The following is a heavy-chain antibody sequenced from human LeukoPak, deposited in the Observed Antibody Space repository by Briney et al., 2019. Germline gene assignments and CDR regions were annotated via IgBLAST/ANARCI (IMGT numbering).Heavy chain of an antibody. CDR2: ISGSGGST. D-gene: IGHD2-15*01. V-gene: IGHV3-23*01. CDR3: ASQIVVVAATRGHNFDY. J-gene: IGHJ4*02. CDR1: GFTFSSYA. Sequence: GGSLRLSCAASGFTFSSYAMSWVRQAPGKGLEWVSAISGSGGSTYYADSVKGRFTISRDNSKNTLYLQMNSLRAEDTAVYYCASQIVVVAATRGHNFDYWGRGTLVTVSS.